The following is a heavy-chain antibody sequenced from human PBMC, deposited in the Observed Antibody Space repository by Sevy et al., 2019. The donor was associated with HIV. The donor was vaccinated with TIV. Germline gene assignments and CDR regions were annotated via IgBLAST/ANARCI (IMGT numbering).Heavy chain of an antibody. D-gene: IGHD6-13*01. CDR1: GFTFSDYY. J-gene: IGHJ6*02. Sequence: GGSLRLSCAASGFTFSDYYMSWIRQAPGKGLEWVSYISSSGSTIYYADSVKGRFTISMDNAKNSLYLQMNSLRAEDTAVYYCASGIVAAAGTHYYYGMDVWGQGTTVTVSS. CDR3: ASGIVAAAGTHYYYGMDV. CDR2: ISSSGSTI. V-gene: IGHV3-11*01.